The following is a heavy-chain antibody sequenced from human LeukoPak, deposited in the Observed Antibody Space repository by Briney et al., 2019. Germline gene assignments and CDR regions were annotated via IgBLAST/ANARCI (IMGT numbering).Heavy chain of an antibody. CDR2: ISSSGSTI. J-gene: IGHJ6*02. CDR3: AGAYCSSTSCLRYYYYGMDV. CDR1: GFTFSSYA. D-gene: IGHD2-2*01. V-gene: IGHV3-11*01. Sequence: PGGSLRLSCAVSGFTFSSYAMSWIRQAPGKGLEWVSYISSSGSTIYYADSVKGRFTISRDNAKNSLYLQMNSLRAEDTAVYYCAGAYCSSTSCLRYYYYGMDVWGQGTTVTVSS.